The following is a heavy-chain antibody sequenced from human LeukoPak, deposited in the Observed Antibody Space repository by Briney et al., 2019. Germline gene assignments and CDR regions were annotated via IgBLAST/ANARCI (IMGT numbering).Heavy chain of an antibody. D-gene: IGHD6-6*01. Sequence: SETLSLTCSVSGGSVSSYYWSWIRQPPGTGLEWIGYVYYTGSTNYNPSLKSRVTMFEDKSKNQFSLRLYSVTVADTAVYYCARHFAYSSSSYFDYWGQGSLVTVSS. CDR2: VYYTGST. CDR1: GGSVSSYY. J-gene: IGHJ4*02. CDR3: ARHFAYSSSSYFDY. V-gene: IGHV4-59*08.